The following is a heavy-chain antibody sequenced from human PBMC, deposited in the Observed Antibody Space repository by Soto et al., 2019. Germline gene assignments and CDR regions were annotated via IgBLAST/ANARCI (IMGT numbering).Heavy chain of an antibody. CDR3: AKAKGHCSGGSCLVPFDP. J-gene: IGHJ5*02. CDR1: GFTFSTYA. Sequence: GGSLRLSCAASGFTFSTYAMSWVRQAPGRGLEWVSAISGGGGGIYYADSVKGRFTISRDNSKNTLYLQMNSLRAEDTAVYYCAKAKGHCSGGSCLVPFDPWGQGTLVTVSS. D-gene: IGHD2-15*01. V-gene: IGHV3-23*01. CDR2: ISGGGGGI.